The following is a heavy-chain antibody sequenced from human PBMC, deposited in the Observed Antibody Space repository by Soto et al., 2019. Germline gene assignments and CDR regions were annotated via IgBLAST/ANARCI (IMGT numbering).Heavy chain of an antibody. D-gene: IGHD5-12*01. J-gene: IGHJ4*02. CDR3: ARLNSGYDFLYYSSGWHFDY. V-gene: IGHV1-2*02. CDR1: GYTFTGYY. CDR2: INPNSGGT. Sequence: QVQLVQSGAEVKKPGASVKVSCKASGYTFTGYYMHWVRQAPGQGLEWMGWINPNSGGTNYAQKFQGRVTMTRDTSISTAYMELSRLRSDDTAVYYCARLNSGYDFLYYSSGWHFDYWGQGTLVTVSS.